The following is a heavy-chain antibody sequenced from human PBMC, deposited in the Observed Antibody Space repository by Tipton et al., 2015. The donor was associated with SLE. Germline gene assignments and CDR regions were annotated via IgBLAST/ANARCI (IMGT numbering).Heavy chain of an antibody. J-gene: IGHJ4*02. Sequence: TLSLTCTVSGDSISGANYFWNWIRQPAGKGLEWIGHIYTSSITNYNPSLKSRVTISADTSKNQFSLNLNSVTAADTAVYYCARDNRAAVGAYDYWGQGTLVTVSS. D-gene: IGHD1-26*01. CDR2: IYTSSIT. CDR1: GDSISGANYF. V-gene: IGHV4-61*09. CDR3: ARDNRAAVGAYDY.